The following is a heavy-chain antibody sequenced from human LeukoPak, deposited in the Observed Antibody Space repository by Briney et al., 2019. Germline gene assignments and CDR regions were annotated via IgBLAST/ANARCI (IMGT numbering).Heavy chain of an antibody. CDR3: ARELGAATVAFDI. Sequence: GGSLRLSCAASEFSVGSNYMTWVRQAPGKGLEWVSLIYSGGSTYYADSVKGRFTISRDNSKNTLYLQMNSLRAEDTAVYYCARELGAATVAFDIWGQGTMVTVSS. V-gene: IGHV3-66*01. J-gene: IGHJ3*02. D-gene: IGHD2-15*01. CDR2: IYSGGST. CDR1: EFSVGSNY.